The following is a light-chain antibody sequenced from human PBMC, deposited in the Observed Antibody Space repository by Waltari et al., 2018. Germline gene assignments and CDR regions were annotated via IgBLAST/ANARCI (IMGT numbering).Light chain of an antibody. CDR1: SSDVGGFNY. V-gene: IGLV2-8*01. J-gene: IGLJ3*02. Sequence: QSALTQPPSASGSPGQSVTISCTGTSSDVGGFNYVSWYQQNPGKVPKPCIYEVTKRPYGVLVRFSGSKSGNTASLTVSGLQTEDEADYYCSSYAGGSWVFGGGTKLTVL. CDR3: SSYAGGSWV. CDR2: EVT.